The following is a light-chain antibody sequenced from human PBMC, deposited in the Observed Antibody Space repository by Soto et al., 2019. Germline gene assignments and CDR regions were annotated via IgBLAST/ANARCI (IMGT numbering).Light chain of an antibody. V-gene: IGLV2-14*01. J-gene: IGLJ2*01. CDR3: TSYTSSSTLV. CDR2: DVS. Sequence: QSALTQPASVSGSPGQSITISCTGTSSDVGTYNYVSWYQQHAGKVPKLMISDVSNRPSGVSDRFSGSKSGNTASLTISGLQAEDEADYYCTSYTSSSTLVFGGGTKLTVL. CDR1: SSDVGTYNY.